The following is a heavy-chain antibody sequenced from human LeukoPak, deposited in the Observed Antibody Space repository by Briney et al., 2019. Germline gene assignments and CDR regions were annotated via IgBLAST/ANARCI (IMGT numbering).Heavy chain of an antibody. J-gene: IGHJ4*02. CDR1: GGSISSSNW. CDR3: ATYTYYYDSSGYDDRYYFDH. Sequence: SETLSLTCAVTGGSISSSNWWRGVRQPPGKGLEWIGEIYHSGSTNYNPSLKSRVTISVDKSKNQFSLKLSSVTAADTAVYYCATYTYYYDSSGYDDRYYFDHWGQGTLVTVSS. V-gene: IGHV4-4*02. CDR2: IYHSGST. D-gene: IGHD3-22*01.